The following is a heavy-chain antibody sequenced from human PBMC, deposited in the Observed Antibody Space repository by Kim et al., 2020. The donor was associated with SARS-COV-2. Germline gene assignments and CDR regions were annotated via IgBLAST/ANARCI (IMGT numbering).Heavy chain of an antibody. J-gene: IGHJ6*04. V-gene: IGHV1-18*04. D-gene: IGHD2-2*01. CDR2: ISAYNGNT. CDR3: ARILGYCSSTSCPIPYYYYYYGMDV. CDR1: GYTFTSYG. Sequence: ASVKVSCKASGYTFTSYGISWVRQAPGQGLEWMGWISAYNGNTNYAQKLQGRVTMTTDTSTSTAYMELRSLRSDDTAGYYCARILGYCSSTSCPIPYYYYYYGMDVWGEGTTVTVSS.